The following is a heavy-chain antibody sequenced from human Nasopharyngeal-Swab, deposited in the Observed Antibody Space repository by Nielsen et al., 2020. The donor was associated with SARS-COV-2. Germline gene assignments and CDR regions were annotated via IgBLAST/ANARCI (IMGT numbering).Heavy chain of an antibody. D-gene: IGHD3-22*01. J-gene: IGHJ4*02. CDR3: ARGRRGYYDSSGQDFDY. CDR2: ISHNSGT. CDR1: GVSISSQY. Sequence: GSLRLSCTVSGVSISSQYWSWIRQPPGKGLEWIGYISHNSGTNYNPSLKSRVTMSVDTSKNHFSLRLTSVTAADTAVYYCARGRRGYYDSSGQDFDYWGQGALVTVSS. V-gene: IGHV4-59*11.